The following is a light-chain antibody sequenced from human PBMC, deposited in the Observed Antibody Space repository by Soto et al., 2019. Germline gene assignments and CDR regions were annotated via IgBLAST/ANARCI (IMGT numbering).Light chain of an antibody. Sequence: ETVMTHSPATLSVSPCERATLSCRASQSVNSNLAWYQQKPGQAPRLLIYGSSTRATGIPARFSGSGSGTEFTLTISSLQPEDFATYYCQQHGQWPITFGQGTRLEIK. CDR3: QQHGQWPIT. J-gene: IGKJ5*01. CDR2: GSS. V-gene: IGKV3-15*01. CDR1: QSVNSN.